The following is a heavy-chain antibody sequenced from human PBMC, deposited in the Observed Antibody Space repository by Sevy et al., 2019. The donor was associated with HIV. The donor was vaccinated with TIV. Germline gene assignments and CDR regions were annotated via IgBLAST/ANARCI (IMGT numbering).Heavy chain of an antibody. J-gene: IGHJ6*02. CDR2: INPNSGGT. D-gene: IGHD3-22*01. V-gene: IGHV1-2*02. CDR1: GYTFTGYY. CDR3: ARDEGGIVVVRHPYGMDV. Sequence: ASVKVSCKASGYTFTGYYMHWVRQAPGQGLEWMGWINPNSGGTNYAQKFQGRVNMTRDTSISTAYMELSRLRSDDTAVYYCARDEGGIVVVRHPYGMDVWGQGTTVTVSS.